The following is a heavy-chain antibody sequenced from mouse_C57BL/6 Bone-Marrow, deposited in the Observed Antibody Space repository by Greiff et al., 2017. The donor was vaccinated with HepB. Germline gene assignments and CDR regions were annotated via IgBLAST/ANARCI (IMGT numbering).Heavy chain of an antibody. J-gene: IGHJ3*01. CDR3: ARHAELRSPFAY. CDR2: ISSGGSYT. V-gene: IGHV5-6*01. D-gene: IGHD1-1*01. CDR1: GFTFSSYG. Sequence: EVKLMESGGDLVKPGGSLKLSCAASGFTFSSYGMSWVRQTPDKRLEWVATISSGGSYTYYPDSVKGRFTISRDNAKNTLYLQMSSLKSEDTAMYYCARHAELRSPFAYWGQGTLVTVSA.